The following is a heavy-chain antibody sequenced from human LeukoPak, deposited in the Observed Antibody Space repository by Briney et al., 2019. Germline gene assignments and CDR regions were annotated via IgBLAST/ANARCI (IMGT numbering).Heavy chain of an antibody. CDR2: ISGSGGST. Sequence: GGSLRLSCAASGFTFSSYAMSWVRQAPGKGLEWVSAISGSGGSTYYADSVKGRFTISRDNSKNTLYLQMNSLRAEDTAVYYCAKKQTMVYYYYYGMDVWGQGTTVTVSS. CDR3: AKKQTMVYYYYYGMDV. J-gene: IGHJ6*02. D-gene: IGHD4/OR15-4a*01. CDR1: GFTFSSYA. V-gene: IGHV3-23*01.